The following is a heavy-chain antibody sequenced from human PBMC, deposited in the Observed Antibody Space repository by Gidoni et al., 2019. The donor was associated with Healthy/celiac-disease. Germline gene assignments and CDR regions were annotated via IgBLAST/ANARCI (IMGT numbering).Heavy chain of an antibody. CDR2: IKQDGSEK. V-gene: IGHV3-7*01. CDR3: ARDHSSSWFYFDY. CDR1: GFTFSSYW. Sequence: EVQLVESGGGLVQPGGSLRLSCAASGFTFSSYWMSWVRQAPGKGLEWVANIKQDGSEKYYVDSVKGRFTISRDNAKNSLYLQMNSLRAEDTAVYYCARDHSSSWFYFDYWGQGTLVTVSS. D-gene: IGHD6-13*01. J-gene: IGHJ4*02.